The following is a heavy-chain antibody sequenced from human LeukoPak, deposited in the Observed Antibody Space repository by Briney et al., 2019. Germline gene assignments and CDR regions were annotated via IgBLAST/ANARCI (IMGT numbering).Heavy chain of an antibody. CDR2: IYYSVST. CDR3: ARDVSLGYCSGGSCYSDAFDI. Sequence: PPESLSLTCAVSGGSTSGFYWSCIREPPGKELGWIGYIYYSVSTKYTPSPQSRVTISVDTSKTQFSLKLSSVTAADTAVYYCARDVSLGYCSGGSCYSDAFDIWGQRTMVTVSP. V-gene: IGHV4-59*01. CDR1: GGSTSGFY. D-gene: IGHD2-15*01. J-gene: IGHJ3*02.